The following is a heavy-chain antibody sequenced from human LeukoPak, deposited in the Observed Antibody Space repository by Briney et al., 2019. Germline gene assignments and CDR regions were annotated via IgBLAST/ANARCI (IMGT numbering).Heavy chain of an antibody. J-gene: IGHJ4*02. Sequence: GGSLRLSCAASGFTFGSYSMNWVRQAPGKGLEWVSSISSSSSYIYYADSVKGRFTISRDNAKNSLYLQMNSLRAEDTAVYYCARDQLAAAEIRDFDYWGQGTLVTVSS. V-gene: IGHV3-21*01. D-gene: IGHD6-13*01. CDR2: ISSSSSYI. CDR3: ARDQLAAAEIRDFDY. CDR1: GFTFGSYS.